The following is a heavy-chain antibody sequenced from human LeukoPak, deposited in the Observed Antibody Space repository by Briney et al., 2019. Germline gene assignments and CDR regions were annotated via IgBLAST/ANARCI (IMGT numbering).Heavy chain of an antibody. Sequence: GGSLRLSCAASGFTFSSYAMSWVRQAPGKGLEWVSAISGSGGSTYYADSVKGRFTISRDNSKNTLYLQMNSLRAEDTAVYYCAKGSSGTSTAPSYYYYYMDVWGKGTTVTVSS. CDR3: AKGSSGTSTAPSYYYYYMDV. J-gene: IGHJ6*03. D-gene: IGHD3-10*01. CDR2: ISGSGGST. V-gene: IGHV3-23*01. CDR1: GFTFSSYA.